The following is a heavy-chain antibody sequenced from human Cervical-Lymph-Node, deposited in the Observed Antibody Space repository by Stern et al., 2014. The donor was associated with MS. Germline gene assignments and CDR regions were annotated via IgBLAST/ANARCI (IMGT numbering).Heavy chain of an antibody. CDR2: ISYDGNHK. V-gene: IGHV3-30*03. Sequence: QVQLQQSGGAVVQPGRSLRLSCAASGFTFSSYGMHWVRQAPGKGLEWVTVISYDGNHKYDAASVKGRFTISRDNSKNTLHLQMNSVTPDDTAIYYCARDYEDTSMLFDHWGQGTLVTVSS. CDR3: ARDYEDTSMLFDH. J-gene: IGHJ4*02. D-gene: IGHD2-8*01. CDR1: GFTFSSYG.